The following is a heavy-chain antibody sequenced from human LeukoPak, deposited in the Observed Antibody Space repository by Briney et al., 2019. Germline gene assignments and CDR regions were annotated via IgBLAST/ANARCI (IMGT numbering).Heavy chain of an antibody. CDR1: GFTFNEYV. J-gene: IGHJ6*03. CDR3: VKEADNSGTYYMDV. V-gene: IGHV3-23*01. D-gene: IGHD2/OR15-2a*01. CDR2: VSSSGFST. Sequence: PGGSLRLSCAGSGFTFNEYVMSWVRQAPGSGLEWVSAVSSSGFSTYYADSVKGRFTISRDNFKNTLYLQLNSLRGEDTAVYYSVKEADNSGTYYMDVWGEGTTVTVSS.